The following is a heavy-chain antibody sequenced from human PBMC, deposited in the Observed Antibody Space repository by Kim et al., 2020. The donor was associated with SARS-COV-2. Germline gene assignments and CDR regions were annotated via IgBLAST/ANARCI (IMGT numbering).Heavy chain of an antibody. D-gene: IGHD5-12*01. CDR1: GFTFSSYS. CDR3: ARDRIPGIDGYNGAFDI. J-gene: IGHJ3*02. Sequence: GGSLRLSCAASGFTFSSYSMNWVRQAPGKGLEWVSYISSSSSTIYYADSVKGRFTISRDNAKNSLYLQMNSLRDEDTAVYYCARDRIPGIDGYNGAFDIWGQGTMVTVSS. CDR2: ISSSSSTI. V-gene: IGHV3-48*02.